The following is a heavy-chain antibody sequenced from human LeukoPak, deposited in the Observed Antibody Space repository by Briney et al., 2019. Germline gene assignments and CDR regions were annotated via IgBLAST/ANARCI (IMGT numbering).Heavy chain of an antibody. CDR1: GGFISSSSYY. CDR3: ARKRGYYFDY. D-gene: IGHD3-16*01. J-gene: IGHJ4*02. Sequence: SETLSLTCTVSGGFISSSSYYWDWIRQPPGKGLEWIGSIYYSGSTNYNPSLKSRVAISVDTSKNQFSLKLSSVTAADTAVFYCARKRGYYFDYWGQGTLVTVSS. CDR2: IYYSGST. V-gene: IGHV4-39*01.